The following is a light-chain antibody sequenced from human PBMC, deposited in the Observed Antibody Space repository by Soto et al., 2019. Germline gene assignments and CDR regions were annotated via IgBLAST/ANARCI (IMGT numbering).Light chain of an antibody. CDR1: SSDVGTYDY. CDR3: CSFAGSSTYV. Sequence: QSVLTQPRSVSGSPGQSVTISCTGTSSDVGTYDYVSWYQQHPGKAPKLMIYDVSKGPSGVPDRFSGSKSGNTASLTISGLQAEDEADYYCCSFAGSSTYVFGTGTKLTVL. V-gene: IGLV2-11*01. CDR2: DVS. J-gene: IGLJ1*01.